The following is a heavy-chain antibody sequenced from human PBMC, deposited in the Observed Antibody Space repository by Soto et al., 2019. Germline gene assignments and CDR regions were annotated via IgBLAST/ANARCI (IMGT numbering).Heavy chain of an antibody. CDR2: ISGSGGST. CDR1: GLTFSSYA. D-gene: IGHD3-9*01. V-gene: IGHV3-23*01. CDR3: AKDPPLYYDIFYFDY. Sequence: GGSLRLSCAASGLTFSSYAMSWVRQAPGKGLEWVSAISGSGGSTYYADSVKGRFTISRDNSKNTLYLQMNSLRAEDTAVYYCAKDPPLYYDIFYFDYWGQGTLVTVSS. J-gene: IGHJ4*02.